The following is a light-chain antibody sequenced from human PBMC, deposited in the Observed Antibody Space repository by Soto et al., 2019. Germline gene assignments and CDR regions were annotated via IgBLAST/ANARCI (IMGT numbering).Light chain of an antibody. J-gene: IGLJ2*01. Sequence: QSALTQPPSASGSPGQSVTISCTGTSSDVGDYKFVSWYQQHPGKAPKLLIYEVSRRPSGVPDRFSGSKSGNTASLTVSGLQGEDEADYYCSSSSGDNNVVFGGGAKLIVL. CDR3: SSSSGDNNVV. V-gene: IGLV2-8*01. CDR2: EVS. CDR1: SSDVGDYKF.